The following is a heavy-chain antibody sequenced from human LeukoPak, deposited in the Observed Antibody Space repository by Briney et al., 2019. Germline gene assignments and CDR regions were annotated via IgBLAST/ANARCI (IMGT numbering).Heavy chain of an antibody. V-gene: IGHV3-23*01. D-gene: IGHD3-3*01. CDR2: ISGSGGST. Sequence: PGGSLRLSCAASGFTFNNYAMSWVRQAPGKGLEWVSAISGSGGSTYYADSVKGRFTISRDNSKNTLYLQMNSLRAEDTPVYYCAKESDFWSGSPNWSDPWGQGTLVTVSS. CDR1: GFTFNNYA. CDR3: AKESDFWSGSPNWSDP. J-gene: IGHJ5*02.